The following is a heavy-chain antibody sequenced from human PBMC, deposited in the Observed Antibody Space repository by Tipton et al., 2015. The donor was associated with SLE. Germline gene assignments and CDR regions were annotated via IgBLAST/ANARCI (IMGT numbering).Heavy chain of an antibody. Sequence: TLSLTCTVSGGSISSGGHYWSWIRQHPGKGLEWIGYIHHKGTTYYNPSLRSRLTITVDTSKNQFSLNLTSVSAAETAVYYCARNLWGFHFYYMDVWGQGTTVTVSS. D-gene: IGHD7-27*01. J-gene: IGHJ6*03. CDR1: GGSISSGGHY. CDR3: ARNLWGFHFYYMDV. V-gene: IGHV4-31*03. CDR2: IHHKGTT.